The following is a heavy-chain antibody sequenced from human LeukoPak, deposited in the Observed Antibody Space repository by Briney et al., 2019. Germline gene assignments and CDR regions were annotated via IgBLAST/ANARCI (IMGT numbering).Heavy chain of an antibody. CDR3: ARDLRNTRIGPTVTTGY. D-gene: IGHD4-17*01. Sequence: ASVKVSCKASGYTFTSYGISWVRQAPGQGLEWMGWISAYNGNTNYAQKLQGRVTMTTDTSTSTAYMELRSLRSDDTAVYYCARDLRNTRIGPTVTTGYWGQGTLVTVSS. CDR1: GYTFTSYG. J-gene: IGHJ4*02. CDR2: ISAYNGNT. V-gene: IGHV1-18*01.